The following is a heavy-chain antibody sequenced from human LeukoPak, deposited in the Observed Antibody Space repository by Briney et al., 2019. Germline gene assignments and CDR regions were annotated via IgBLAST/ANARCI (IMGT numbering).Heavy chain of an antibody. CDR1: GYSFTNYW. Sequence: GESLKISCKGSGYSFTNYWIGWVRQMPGKGLEWMGIIYPGDSHTRYNPSFQGQVTISADKSLSTAYLQWSSLKASDTAMYYCARGDSSSWYSDYWGQGTLVTVSS. D-gene: IGHD6-13*01. CDR2: IYPGDSHT. J-gene: IGHJ4*02. V-gene: IGHV5-51*01. CDR3: ARGDSSSWYSDY.